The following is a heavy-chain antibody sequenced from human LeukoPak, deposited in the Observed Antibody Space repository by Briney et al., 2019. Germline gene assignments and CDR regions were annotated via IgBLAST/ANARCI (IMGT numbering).Heavy chain of an antibody. CDR1: GFTFSSYR. D-gene: IGHD5-12*01. Sequence: GGSLRLSCAASGFTFSSYRMSWVRQAPGKGLEWVANIKQDGSEKYYVESVKGRFTISRDNAKNSLYLQMNSLRAEDTAVYYCARETAGSGYDLFDYWGQGTLVSVSS. CDR2: IKQDGSEK. CDR3: ARETAGSGYDLFDY. J-gene: IGHJ4*02. V-gene: IGHV3-7*01.